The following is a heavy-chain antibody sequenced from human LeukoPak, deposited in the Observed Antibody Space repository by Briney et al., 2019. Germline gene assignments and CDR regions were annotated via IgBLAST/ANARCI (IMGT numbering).Heavy chain of an antibody. CDR3: ARAVGYCSSTSCRPNYFDY. D-gene: IGHD2-2*01. J-gene: IGHJ4*02. V-gene: IGHV3-53*01. Sequence: GGSLRPSCAASGFTVSSNYMSWVRQAPGKGLEWVSVIYSGGSTYYADSVKGRFTISRDNSKNTLYLQMNSLRAEDTAVYYCARAVGYCSSTSCRPNYFDYWGQGTLVTVSS. CDR2: IYSGGST. CDR1: GFTVSSNY.